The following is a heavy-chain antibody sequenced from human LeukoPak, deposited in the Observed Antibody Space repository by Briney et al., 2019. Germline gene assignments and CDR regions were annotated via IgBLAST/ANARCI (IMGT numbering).Heavy chain of an antibody. CDR2: ITANNTTK. Sequence: GGSLRLSCTASGLSFSSYNMNWVRQAPGKGPEWVSYITANNTTKYYADSVKGRFTISRDNAKKSLFLQMNSLRAEDTAVYYCAAASAFSSSWRSWGQGTVVTVSS. D-gene: IGHD6-13*01. CDR3: AAASAFSSSWRS. V-gene: IGHV3-48*01. J-gene: IGHJ5*02. CDR1: GLSFSSYN.